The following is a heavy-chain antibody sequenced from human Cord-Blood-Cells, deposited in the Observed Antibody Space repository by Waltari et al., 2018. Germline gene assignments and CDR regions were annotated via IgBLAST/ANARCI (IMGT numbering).Heavy chain of an antibody. D-gene: IGHD3-10*01. CDR3: ARDGPYYYGSGSYYDDAFDI. J-gene: IGHJ3*02. Sequence: QVQLVESGGGVVQPGRSLRLSCAASGFTFSSYAMHWVRQAPGKGLEWVAVISYDGSNKYYADSVKGRFTISRDNSKNTLYLQMNSLRAEDTAVYYCARDGPYYYGSGSYYDDAFDIWGQGTMVTVPS. CDR1: GFTFSSYA. CDR2: ISYDGSNK. V-gene: IGHV3-30*04.